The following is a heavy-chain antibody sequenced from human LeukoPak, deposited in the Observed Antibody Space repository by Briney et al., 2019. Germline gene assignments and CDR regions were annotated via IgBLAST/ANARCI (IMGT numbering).Heavy chain of an antibody. CDR1: GFTFSSYG. Sequence: PGGSLRLSCAASGFTFSSYGMHWVRQAPGKGLEWVAVIWYDGSNKYYADSVKGRFTISRDNSKNTLYLEMNSLRGEDTAVYYCATAYYYDRSGSFGAFDIRGQGAMVTVSS. D-gene: IGHD3-22*01. J-gene: IGHJ3*02. CDR3: ATAYYYDRSGSFGAFDI. V-gene: IGHV3-33*01. CDR2: IWYDGSNK.